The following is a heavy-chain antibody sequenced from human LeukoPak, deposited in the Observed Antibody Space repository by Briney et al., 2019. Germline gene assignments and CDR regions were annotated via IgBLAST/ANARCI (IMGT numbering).Heavy chain of an antibody. D-gene: IGHD3-10*01. CDR1: GFSFSNYW. V-gene: IGHV3-74*01. Sequence: GGSLGLSCAASGFSFSNYWFHWVRQAPGEGLVWVSRTNEHGTIINYADSVKGRFTISRDNAKNTLYLQMNSLRTEDSALYYCVVDLSGSADYWGQGTLVTVSS. CDR3: VVDLSGSADY. J-gene: IGHJ4*02. CDR2: TNEHGTII.